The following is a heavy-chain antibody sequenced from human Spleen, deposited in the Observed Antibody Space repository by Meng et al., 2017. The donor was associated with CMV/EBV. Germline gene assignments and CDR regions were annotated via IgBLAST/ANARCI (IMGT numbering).Heavy chain of an antibody. V-gene: IGHV1-2*02. CDR1: GYIFNNYD. D-gene: IGHD3-22*01. J-gene: IGHJ5*02. CDR3: ARGGYYDSSGSSGTLRWFDP. CDR2: INPNTGGT. Sequence: ASVKVSCKASGYIFNNYDIPWVRQAPGQGLDWVGWINPNTGGTRYAQQFQGRVTVTSDTSITTAYMELSSLRSDDTAVYYCARGGYYDSSGSSGTLRWFDPWGQGTLVTVSS.